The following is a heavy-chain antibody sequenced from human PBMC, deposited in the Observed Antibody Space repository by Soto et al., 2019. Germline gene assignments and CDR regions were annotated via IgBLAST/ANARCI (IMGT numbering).Heavy chain of an antibody. V-gene: IGHV3-21*01. CDR2: NSSSSSYI. CDR3: ARDLGYYDSSGRRSAFDI. CDR1: GFTFSSYS. J-gene: IGHJ3*02. D-gene: IGHD3-22*01. Sequence: EVQLVESGGGLVKPGGSLRLSCAASGFTFSSYSMNWVRQAPGKGLEWVSSNSSSSSYIYYADSVKGRFTISRDNAKNSLYLQMSSLRAEDTDVYYCARDLGYYDSSGRRSAFDIWGQGTMVTVSS.